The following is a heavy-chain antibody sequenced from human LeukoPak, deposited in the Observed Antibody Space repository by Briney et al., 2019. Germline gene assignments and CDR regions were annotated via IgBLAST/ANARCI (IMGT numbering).Heavy chain of an antibody. CDR3: ARTTMVRGTYYMDV. CDR1: GGSISSHY. J-gene: IGHJ6*03. V-gene: IGHV4-59*11. D-gene: IGHD3-10*01. Sequence: SETLSLTCTVSGGSISSHYWSWIRQPPGKGLEWIGYIYYSGSTSYNPSLKSRVTISVDTSKNQFSLKLSSVTAADTAVYYCARTTMVRGTYYMDVWGKGTTVTISS. CDR2: IYYSGST.